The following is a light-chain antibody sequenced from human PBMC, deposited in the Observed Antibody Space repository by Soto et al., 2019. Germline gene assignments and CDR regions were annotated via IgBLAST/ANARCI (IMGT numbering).Light chain of an antibody. Sequence: QAVVTQEPSFSVSPGGTVTLTRGLSSGSVSTSYYPSWYQQTPGQAPRTLIYSTNTRSSGVPDRFSGSILGNKAALTITGAQADDESDYYCVLYMGSGINWVFGGGTKLTVL. CDR2: STN. V-gene: IGLV8-61*01. CDR3: VLYMGSGINWV. CDR1: SGSVSTSYY. J-gene: IGLJ3*02.